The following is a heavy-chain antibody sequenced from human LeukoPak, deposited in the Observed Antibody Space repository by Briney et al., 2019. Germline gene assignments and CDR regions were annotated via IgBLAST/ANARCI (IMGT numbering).Heavy chain of an antibody. V-gene: IGHV3-53*01. D-gene: IGHD1-26*01. CDR1: GFTVSSNY. CDR2: IYSDGST. CDR3: ARTVIVGATDYFDY. Sequence: GGSLRLSCAASGFTVSSNYMSWVRQAPGKGLEWVAVIYSDGSTYFADSVKGRFTMSRDNSKNTLYLQMNSLRAGDTALYYCARTVIVGATDYFDYWGQGTLVTVSS. J-gene: IGHJ4*02.